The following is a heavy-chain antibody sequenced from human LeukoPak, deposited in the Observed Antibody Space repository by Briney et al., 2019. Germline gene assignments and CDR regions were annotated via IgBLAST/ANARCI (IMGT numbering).Heavy chain of an antibody. CDR1: GDSVSSNSGA. CDR3: ARQFYYFDTSGHEFDY. Sequence: SQTLSLTCAISGDSVSSNSGAWNWIRQSPSRGLEWLGRTYYRSKWYNDYAVSVKSRITINPDTSKNQFSLQLNSVTPEDTAVYYCARQFYYFDTSGHEFDYWGQGTLVTVSS. V-gene: IGHV6-1*01. J-gene: IGHJ4*02. D-gene: IGHD3-22*01. CDR2: TYYRSKWYN.